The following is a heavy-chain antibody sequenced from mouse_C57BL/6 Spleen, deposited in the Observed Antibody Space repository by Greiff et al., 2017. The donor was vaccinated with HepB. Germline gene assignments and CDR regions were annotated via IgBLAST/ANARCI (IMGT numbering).Heavy chain of an antibody. CDR1: GYTFTSYT. Sequence: QVQLQQSGAELARPGASVKMSCKASGYTFTSYTMHWVKQRPGQGLEWIGYINPSSGYTKYNQKFKDKATLTADKSSSTAYMQLSSLTSEDSAVYYCARKINYYGSSCAYAMDYWGQGTSVTVSS. CDR2: INPSSGYT. D-gene: IGHD1-1*01. CDR3: ARKINYYGSSCAYAMDY. V-gene: IGHV1-4*01. J-gene: IGHJ4*01.